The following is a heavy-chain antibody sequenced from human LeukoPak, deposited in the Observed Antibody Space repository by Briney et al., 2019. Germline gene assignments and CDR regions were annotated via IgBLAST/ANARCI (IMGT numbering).Heavy chain of an antibody. V-gene: IGHV4-4*07. CDR1: TASINNYY. CDR2: IYTSGSN. CDR3: TRDNGGYWYAFDI. J-gene: IGHJ3*02. D-gene: IGHD4-23*01. Sequence: SETLSLTCSVSTASINNYYWGWIRQPAGKGLEWIGRIYTSGSNNDNPSLKSRVTMSVDRSKNQFTLKLTSVNAADTALYYCTRDNGGYWYAFDIWGQGTVVTVSS.